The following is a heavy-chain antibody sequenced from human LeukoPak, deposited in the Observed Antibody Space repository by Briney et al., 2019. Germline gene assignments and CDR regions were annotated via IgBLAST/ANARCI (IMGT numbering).Heavy chain of an antibody. Sequence: GAPVKVSCKASGYTFTSYGISWVRQAPGQGLEWMGWISAYNGNTNYAQKLQGRVTMITDTSTSTAYMELRSLRSDDTAVYYCARDTPNYDFWSGPISAFDYWGQGTLVTVSS. D-gene: IGHD3-3*01. CDR3: ARDTPNYDFWSGPISAFDY. V-gene: IGHV1-18*01. CDR1: GYTFTSYG. CDR2: ISAYNGNT. J-gene: IGHJ4*02.